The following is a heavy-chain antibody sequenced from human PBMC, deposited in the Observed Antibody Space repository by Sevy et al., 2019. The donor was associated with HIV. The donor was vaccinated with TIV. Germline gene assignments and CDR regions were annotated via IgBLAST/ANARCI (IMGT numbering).Heavy chain of an antibody. CDR3: AREGYYYRSGTYRPPNYSGMDV. D-gene: IGHD3-10*01. J-gene: IGHJ6*02. Sequence: ASVKVSCKASGYTFSSYGISWVRQAPGQGLEWMGWISDYNGYTNYAHKFQGRVTMSTETSTRTAYMKLRSLRSDDTAVYFCAREGYYYRSGTYRPPNYSGMDVWGQGTAVTVSS. CDR2: ISDYNGYT. V-gene: IGHV1-18*01. CDR1: GYTFSSYG.